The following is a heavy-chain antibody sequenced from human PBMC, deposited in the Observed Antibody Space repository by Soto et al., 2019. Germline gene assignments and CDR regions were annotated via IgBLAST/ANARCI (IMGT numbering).Heavy chain of an antibody. CDR1: GCTFSSYT. J-gene: IGHJ4*02. V-gene: IGHV1-69*02. D-gene: IGHD6-13*01. CDR3: ARQVAAGTEVQRGRFDY. Sequence: SVKVSCKASGCTFSSYTISWVRQAPGQGLEWMGRIIPILGIANYAQKFQGRVTITADKSTSTAYMELSSLRSEDTAVYYCARQVAAGTEVQRGRFDYWGQGTLVTVSS. CDR2: IIPILGIA.